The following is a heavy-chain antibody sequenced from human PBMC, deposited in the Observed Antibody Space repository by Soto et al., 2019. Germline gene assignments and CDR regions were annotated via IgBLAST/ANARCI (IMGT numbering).Heavy chain of an antibody. J-gene: IGHJ6*02. CDR2: IYYSGST. CDR1: GGSISSYY. D-gene: IGHD6-6*01. CDR3: AREGSSYYYYGMDV. Sequence: PSETLSLTCTVSGGSISSYYWSWIRQPPGKGLEWIGYIYYSGSTNYNPSLKSRVTMSVDTSKNQFSLKLSSATAADTAVYYCAREGSSYYYYGMDVWGQGTTVTVSS. V-gene: IGHV4-59*01.